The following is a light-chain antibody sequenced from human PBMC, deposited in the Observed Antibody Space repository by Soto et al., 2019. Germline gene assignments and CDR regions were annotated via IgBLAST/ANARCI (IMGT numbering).Light chain of an antibody. J-gene: IGKJ1*01. V-gene: IGKV3-15*01. Sequence: EIVMTQSPATLSVSPGESATLSCRASQSVSSNLAWFQQKPGQAPRLLIYVASTRATGIPARFSGGGSGTEFTLTISSLQSEDFAIYYCQQYNDWPRTFGQGTKADIK. CDR2: VAS. CDR3: QQYNDWPRT. CDR1: QSVSSN.